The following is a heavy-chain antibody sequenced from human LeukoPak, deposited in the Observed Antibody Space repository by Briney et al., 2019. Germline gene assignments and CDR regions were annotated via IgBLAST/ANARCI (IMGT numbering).Heavy chain of an antibody. V-gene: IGHV3-66*01. Sequence: GGSLRLSCAASGFTVSSNYMNWARQAPGEGLEWVSGIFTSGSTYYADSVKGRFTISRDNSKNTLYLQMNSLRAEDTAVYYCARGLSSSWYSFCDFWGQGTLVTVSS. D-gene: IGHD6-13*01. J-gene: IGHJ4*02. CDR3: ARGLSSSWYSFCDF. CDR1: GFTVSSNY. CDR2: IFTSGST.